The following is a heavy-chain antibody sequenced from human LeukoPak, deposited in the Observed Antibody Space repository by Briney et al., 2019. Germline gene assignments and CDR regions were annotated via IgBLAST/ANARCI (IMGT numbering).Heavy chain of an antibody. CDR2: TSGSGGST. D-gene: IGHD2-2*01. CDR1: GFTISTYW. Sequence: GGSLRLSCTASGFTISTYWMSWVRQAPGKGLEWVSATSGSGGSTYYADSVKGRFTISRDNSKNTLYLQMNSLRAEDTAVYYCVTRCSSTSCYYEYFDYWGQGTLVTVSS. V-gene: IGHV3-23*01. J-gene: IGHJ4*02. CDR3: VTRCSSTSCYYEYFDY.